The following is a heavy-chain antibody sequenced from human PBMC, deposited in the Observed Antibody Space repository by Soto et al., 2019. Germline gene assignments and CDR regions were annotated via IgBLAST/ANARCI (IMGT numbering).Heavy chain of an antibody. V-gene: IGHV2-5*02. J-gene: IGHJ6*02. D-gene: IGHD6-13*01. Sequence: GPTLVNPTQTLTLTCTFSGFSLSTSGVGVGWIRQPPGKALEWLALIYWDDDKRYSPSLKSRLTITKDTSKNQVVLTMTNMDPVDTATYYCAHSRAAAPLYYYYYYGMDVWGQGTTVTAS. CDR1: GFSLSTSGVG. CDR2: IYWDDDK. CDR3: AHSRAAAPLYYYYYYGMDV.